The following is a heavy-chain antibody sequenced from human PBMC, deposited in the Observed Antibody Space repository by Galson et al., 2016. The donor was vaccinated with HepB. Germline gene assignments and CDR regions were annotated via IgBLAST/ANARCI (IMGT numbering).Heavy chain of an antibody. D-gene: IGHD2-15*01. CDR1: GGIFNSYA. V-gene: IGHV1-69*13. CDR2: IIPVLSKI. CDR3: ARGRTGYENWFDP. Sequence: SVKVSCKASGGIFNSYAINWVRQAPGQGLEWMGGIIPVLSKINYAQKFQGRVTITADESTDTAYMELSSLRSEDTAVYYCARGRTGYENWFDPWGQGTLVTVSS. J-gene: IGHJ5*02.